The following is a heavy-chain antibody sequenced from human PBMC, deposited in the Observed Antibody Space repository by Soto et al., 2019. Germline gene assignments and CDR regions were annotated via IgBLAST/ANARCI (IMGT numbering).Heavy chain of an antibody. CDR2: IVPMHRTA. V-gene: IGHV1-69*16. D-gene: IGHD3-9*01. CDR1: GGTFSSYT. CDR3: ARDCGNTDCFDMDV. J-gene: IGHJ6*02. Sequence: QVRLVQSGAEVKKPGSSVKVSCEASGGTFSSYTFSWVRQAPGHGLEWMGGIVPMHRTANYAQKFQGRVSISPDESTNTVHMELGSLRPDDTAVYYCARDCGNTDCFDMDVWGQGTTVIVS.